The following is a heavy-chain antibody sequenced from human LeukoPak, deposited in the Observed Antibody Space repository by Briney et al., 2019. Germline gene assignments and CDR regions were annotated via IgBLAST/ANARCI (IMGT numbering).Heavy chain of an antibody. CDR2: ISSSGSTI. CDR1: GFTFSSYE. J-gene: IGHJ4*02. D-gene: IGHD3-22*01. V-gene: IGHV3-48*03. Sequence: GGSLRLSCAASGFTFSSYEMNWVRQAPGKGLEWVSYISSSGSTIYYADSVKGRFTISRDNAKNSLYLQMNSLRAEDTAVYYCARGAYYDSSGPHDYWGQGTLVTVSS. CDR3: ARGAYYDSSGPHDY.